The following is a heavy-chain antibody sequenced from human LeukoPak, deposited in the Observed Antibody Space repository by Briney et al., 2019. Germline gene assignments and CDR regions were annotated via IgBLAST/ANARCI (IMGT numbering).Heavy chain of an antibody. CDR1: GYSFTSYG. D-gene: IGHD3-9*01. V-gene: IGHV1-18*01. Sequence: ASVKVSCKASGYSFTSYGINCVRQAPGQGLEWMGWISGYNGNTIYAENLQGRVTMTTDTSTSTAYLELGSLRSDDTAVFYCARSSRFNWLLYFDSWGQGTLVTVSS. CDR3: ARSSRFNWLLYFDS. J-gene: IGHJ4*02. CDR2: ISGYNGNT.